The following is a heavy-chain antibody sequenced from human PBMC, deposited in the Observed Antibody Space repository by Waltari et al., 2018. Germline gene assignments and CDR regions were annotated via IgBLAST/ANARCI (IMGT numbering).Heavy chain of an antibody. J-gene: IGHJ4*02. CDR3: ATGISSGWSPFDF. V-gene: IGHV1-2*06. CDR1: GYAFTGYY. D-gene: IGHD6-13*01. CDR2: ISPNNGDT. Sequence: QVHLVQSGAEVKTPGASVKVSCKASGYAFTGYYMHWVRQAPGQGLEWMGRISPNNGDTKYAQKFQGRVTMTRDTSINTAYMEVRNLRSDDTAIYSCATGISSGWSPFDFWGQGTLVTVSS.